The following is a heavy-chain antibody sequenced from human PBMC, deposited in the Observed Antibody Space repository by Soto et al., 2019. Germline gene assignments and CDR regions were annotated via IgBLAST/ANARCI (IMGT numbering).Heavy chain of an antibody. D-gene: IGHD6-13*01. V-gene: IGHV5-51*01. CDR1: EDSFTSYG. CDR2: IYPGDSET. CDR3: ARRDVNCSSFFDY. Sequence: EPQRLSYRGAEDSFTSYGVGWMSKNPGKGVEWMGTIYPGDSETRFSPSIQGPDTTLAVKLISTAYLEWSRLKAAEIAMYYCARRDVNCSSFFDYWGQGTLVTVSS. J-gene: IGHJ4*01.